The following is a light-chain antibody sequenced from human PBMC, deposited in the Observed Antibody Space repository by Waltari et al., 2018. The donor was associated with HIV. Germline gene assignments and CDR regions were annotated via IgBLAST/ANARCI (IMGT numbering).Light chain of an antibody. CDR2: WAS. J-gene: IGKJ4*01. CDR3: QQYYDTPLT. V-gene: IGKV4-1*01. CDR1: QSVLYSSNNKND. Sequence: DIVMTQSPDSLAVSLGERATIHCKYSQSVLYSSNNKNDLAWYQQKPGQPPKLLIYWASTRESGVPDRFSGSGSGTDFTLTISSLQAEDVAVYYCQQYYDTPLTFGGGTKVEIK.